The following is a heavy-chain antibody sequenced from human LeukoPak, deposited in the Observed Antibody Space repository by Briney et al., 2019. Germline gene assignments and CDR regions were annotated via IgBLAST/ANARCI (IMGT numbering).Heavy chain of an antibody. D-gene: IGHD4-23*01. J-gene: IGHJ4*02. Sequence: SETLSLTCTVSGGSISSYYWSWIRQPPGKGLEWIGYVCYSGSTNYNPSLNSRVTISVHTPKTQFSLKLRPVTAADTDVYSCARGGNSAVILYWGQGTLVTVSS. CDR2: VCYSGST. V-gene: IGHV4-59*01. CDR1: GGSISSYY. CDR3: ARGGNSAVILY.